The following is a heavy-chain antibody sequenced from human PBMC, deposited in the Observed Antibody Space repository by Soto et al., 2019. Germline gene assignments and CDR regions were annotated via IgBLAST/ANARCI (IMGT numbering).Heavy chain of an antibody. D-gene: IGHD6-13*01. V-gene: IGHV1-8*02. Sequence: ASVKVSCKASGYTFTSYGTSWVRQATGQGLEWMGWMNPNSGNTGYAQKFQGRVTMTRNTSISTAYMELSSLRSEDTAVYYCARGGNGYRVAFDIWGQGTMVTVSS. CDR1: GYTFTSYG. J-gene: IGHJ3*02. CDR3: ARGGNGYRVAFDI. CDR2: MNPNSGNT.